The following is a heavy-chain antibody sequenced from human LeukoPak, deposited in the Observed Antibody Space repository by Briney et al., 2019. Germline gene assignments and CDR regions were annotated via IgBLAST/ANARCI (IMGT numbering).Heavy chain of an antibody. CDR1: GFTLSSYG. J-gene: IGHJ4*02. D-gene: IGHD3-22*01. V-gene: IGHV3-30*18. CDR3: AKGNAYYYDSSGYYPFDY. CDR2: ISYDGSNK. Sequence: GGSLRLSCAASGFTLSSYGMHWVRQAPGKGLEWVAVISYDGSNKYYADSVKGRFTISRDNSKNTLYLQMNSLRAEDTAVYYCAKGNAYYYDSSGYYPFDYWGQGTLVTVSS.